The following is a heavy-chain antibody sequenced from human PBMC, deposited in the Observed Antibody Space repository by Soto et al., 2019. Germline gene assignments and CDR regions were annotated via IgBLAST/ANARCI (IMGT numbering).Heavy chain of an antibody. D-gene: IGHD6-19*01. CDR2: ISYDGSNK. V-gene: IGHV3-30-3*01. CDR3: ARAVDVAVAGQPFDY. J-gene: IGHJ4*02. CDR1: GFTFSSYA. Sequence: QVPLVESGGGVVQPGRSLRLSCAASGFTFSSYAMHWVRQAPGKGLEWVAVISYDGSNKYYADSVKGRFTISRDNSKNTLYLQMNSLRAEDTAVYYCARAVDVAVAGQPFDYWGQGTLVTVSS.